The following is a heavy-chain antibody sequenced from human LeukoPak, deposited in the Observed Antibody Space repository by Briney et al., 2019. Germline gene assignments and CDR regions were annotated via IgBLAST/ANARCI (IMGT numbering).Heavy chain of an antibody. CDR1: GGSISSSSYY. Sequence: SGTLSLTCTVSGGSISSSSYYWGWIRQPPGKGLEWIGSIYYSGSTYYNPSLKSRVTISVDTSKNQFSLKLSSVTAADTAVYYCARGDCSGGSCYLFDYWGQGALVTVSS. D-gene: IGHD2-15*01. V-gene: IGHV4-39*01. CDR2: IYYSGST. J-gene: IGHJ4*02. CDR3: ARGDCSGGSCYLFDY.